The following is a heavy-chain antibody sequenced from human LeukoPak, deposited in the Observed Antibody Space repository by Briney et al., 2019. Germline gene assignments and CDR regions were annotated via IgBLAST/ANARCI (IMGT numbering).Heavy chain of an antibody. D-gene: IGHD3-22*01. J-gene: IGHJ5*02. V-gene: IGHV1-69*13. CDR3: ARAPRYYDSSGYSRWFDP. CDR2: IIPIFGTA. CDR1: GGTFSSYA. Sequence: GASVKVSCKASGGTFSSYAISWARQAPGQGLEWMGGIIPIFGTANYAQKFQGRVTITADESTSTAYMELSSLRSEDTAVYYCARAPRYYDSSGYSRWFDPWGQGTLVTVSS.